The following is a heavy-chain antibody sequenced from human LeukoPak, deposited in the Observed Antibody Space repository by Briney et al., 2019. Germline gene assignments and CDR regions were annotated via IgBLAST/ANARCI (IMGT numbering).Heavy chain of an antibody. Sequence: GASVKVSCKVSGYTLTELSMHWVRQAPGKGLEWMGGFDPEDGETIYAQKFQGRVTMTEDTSTDTAYMELSSLRSEDTAVYYRARMTVSGRDNWFDPWGQGTLVTVSS. V-gene: IGHV1-24*01. CDR3: ARMTVSGRDNWFDP. CDR1: GYTLTELS. J-gene: IGHJ5*02. CDR2: FDPEDGET. D-gene: IGHD6-19*01.